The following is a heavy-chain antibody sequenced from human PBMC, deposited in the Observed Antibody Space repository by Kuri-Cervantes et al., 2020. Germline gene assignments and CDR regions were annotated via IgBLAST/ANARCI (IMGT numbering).Heavy chain of an antibody. V-gene: IGHV1-18*01. CDR3: ARDVKGPGEDPIAATAPIDY. D-gene: IGHD6-13*01. J-gene: IGHJ4*02. Sequence: ASVKVSCKASGGTFSSYTISWVRRAPGQGLEWMGWISAYNGNTNYAQKLQGRVTVTTDTSTSTAYMELRSLRSDDTAVYYCARDVKGPGEDPIAATAPIDYWGQGTLVTVSS. CDR1: GGTFSSYT. CDR2: ISAYNGNT.